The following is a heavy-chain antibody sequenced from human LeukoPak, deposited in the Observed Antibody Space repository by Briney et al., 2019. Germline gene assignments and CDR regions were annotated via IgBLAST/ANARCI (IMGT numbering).Heavy chain of an antibody. V-gene: IGHV3-21*01. CDR3: ARDLLPSGILTGYFPFDY. CDR2: ISSSSSYI. CDR1: GFTFSGYS. J-gene: IGHJ4*02. D-gene: IGHD3-9*01. Sequence: PGGSLRLSCAASGFTFSGYSMNWIRQAPGKGLEWVSAISSSSSYIYYADSVKGRFTISRDNAKNSLYLQMTRLRAEDTAVYYCARDLLPSGILTGYFPFDYWGQGTLVTVSS.